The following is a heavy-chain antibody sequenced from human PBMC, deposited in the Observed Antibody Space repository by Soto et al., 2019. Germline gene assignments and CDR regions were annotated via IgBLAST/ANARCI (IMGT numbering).Heavy chain of an antibody. Sequence: QVQLQESGPGLVKPSETLSLTCTVSGGSISSYYWSWIRQPPGKGLEWIGYIYYSGSTNYNPSLKSRVTISVDTSKNQFSLKLSSVTAADTAVYYCARQQWLVLNAFDIWCQGTMVTVSS. CDR1: GGSISSYY. J-gene: IGHJ3*02. D-gene: IGHD6-19*01. V-gene: IGHV4-59*01. CDR2: IYYSGST. CDR3: ARQQWLVLNAFDI.